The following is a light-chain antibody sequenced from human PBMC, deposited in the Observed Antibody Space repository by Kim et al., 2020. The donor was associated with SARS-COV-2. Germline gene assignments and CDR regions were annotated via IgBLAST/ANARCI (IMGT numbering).Light chain of an antibody. CDR3: QQYNCYPYT. J-gene: IGKJ2*01. CDR1: QGINNY. V-gene: IGKV1-16*02. CDR2: GAS. Sequence: DIQMTQSPSSLSASVGDRITMTCRASQGINNYLAWFQQRPGRAPRSLIYGASNLQSGVPSKFSGSGFGTDFTLTITNLQPEDFATYYRQQYNCYPYTCGQETKLEI.